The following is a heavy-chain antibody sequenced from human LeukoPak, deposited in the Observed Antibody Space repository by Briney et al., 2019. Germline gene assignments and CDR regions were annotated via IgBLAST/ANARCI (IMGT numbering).Heavy chain of an antibody. V-gene: IGHV3-23*01. CDR2: ISGSGGST. J-gene: IGHJ3*02. Sequence: GGSLRLSCAASGFTFSSYAMSWVRQAPGKGLEWVSAISGSGGSTYYADSVKGRFTISRDNSKNTLYLQMNSLRAEDTAVYYCAKDSGVDTAMEDDAFDIWGQGTMVTVSS. CDR3: AKDSGVDTAMEDDAFDI. CDR1: GFTFSSYA. D-gene: IGHD5-18*01.